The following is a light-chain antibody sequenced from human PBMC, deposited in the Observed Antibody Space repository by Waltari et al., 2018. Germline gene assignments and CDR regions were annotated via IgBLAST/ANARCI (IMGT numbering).Light chain of an antibody. Sequence: SYEVTQPPSVSVSPGQTASIPCSGDALAKQDAYWYQQKPGQAPVLVMYKDTERPSGIPERFSGSSSETSVTLTISAVQTEDEADYYCQSADSSGTSWVFGGGTKLTVL. CDR2: KDT. J-gene: IGLJ3*02. CDR1: ALAKQD. CDR3: QSADSSGTSWV. V-gene: IGLV3-25*03.